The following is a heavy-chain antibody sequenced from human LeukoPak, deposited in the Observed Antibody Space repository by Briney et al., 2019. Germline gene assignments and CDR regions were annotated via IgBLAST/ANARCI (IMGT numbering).Heavy chain of an antibody. V-gene: IGHV4-34*01. CDR1: GGSFSGYY. J-gene: IGHJ4*02. D-gene: IGHD1-26*01. CDR2: INHSGST. CDR3: ARVGGRVGATLGNY. Sequence: PSETLSLTSAVYGGSFSGYYWSWIRQPPGKGLEWIGEINHSGSTNYNPSLKSRVTISVDTSKNQFSLKLSSVSAADTAVYYCARVGGRVGATLGNYWGQGTLVTVSP.